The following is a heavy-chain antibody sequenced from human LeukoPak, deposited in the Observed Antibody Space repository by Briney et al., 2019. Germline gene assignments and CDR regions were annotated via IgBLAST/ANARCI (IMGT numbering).Heavy chain of an antibody. CDR2: IRSDGSNT. CDR1: GFTFSSYG. Sequence: GGSLRLSCAAPGFTFSSYGMHWVRQAPGKGLEWVAFIRSDGSNTYYADSVKGRFTISGDNSKNTLYLQMNSLRAEDTAVYYCAKDQGQYGSGTYYSIDCWGQGTLVTVSS. D-gene: IGHD3-10*01. V-gene: IGHV3-30*02. J-gene: IGHJ4*02. CDR3: AKDQGQYGSGTYYSIDC.